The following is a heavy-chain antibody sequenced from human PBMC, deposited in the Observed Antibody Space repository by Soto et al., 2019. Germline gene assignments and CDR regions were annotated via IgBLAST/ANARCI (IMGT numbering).Heavy chain of an antibody. J-gene: IGHJ4*02. Sequence: SLRLSCTGSGFPFSAYNINWVRQPPGKGLEWVSSITVGSSHIYQPNSMKGRFTISRDDAKNSVYLQIDSLRDEDTALYYCSRSPEVGVRGAYWGQGTLVTVSS. CDR3: SRSPEVGVRGAY. D-gene: IGHD3-16*01. V-gene: IGHV3-21*01. CDR2: ITVGSSHI. CDR1: GFPFSAYN.